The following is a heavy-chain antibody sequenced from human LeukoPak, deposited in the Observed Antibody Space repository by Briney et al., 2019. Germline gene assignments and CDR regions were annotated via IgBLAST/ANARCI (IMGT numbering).Heavy chain of an antibody. CDR3: GRDRFGGMDV. D-gene: IGHD3-16*01. J-gene: IGHJ6*02. Sequence: GGSLRLSCAASGFTVSSNYMSWVRQAPGKGLGWVSVIYSGGSTYYADSVKGRFSISRDNSTNTLYFRMNSLRAEAMAVCYCGRDRFGGMDVWGQGTTVTVSS. V-gene: IGHV3-66*01. CDR2: IYSGGST. CDR1: GFTVSSNY.